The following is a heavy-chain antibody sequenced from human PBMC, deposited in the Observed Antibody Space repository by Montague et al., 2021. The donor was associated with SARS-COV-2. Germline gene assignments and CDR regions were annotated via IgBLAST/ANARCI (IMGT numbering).Heavy chain of an antibody. Sequence: SETLSLTCTVSGGSISSSNYYWDWIRQPPGKGLEWIGRIYDSGNTYYNPSLQSRVTISVDTSKNHFSLKLSSVTAADTAVYYCARRGRKLLPVATTIGGFDIWGQGTMVTVSS. D-gene: IGHD5-12*01. CDR3: ARRGRKLLPVATTIGGFDI. CDR2: IYDSGNT. V-gene: IGHV4-39*02. CDR1: GGSISSSNYY. J-gene: IGHJ3*02.